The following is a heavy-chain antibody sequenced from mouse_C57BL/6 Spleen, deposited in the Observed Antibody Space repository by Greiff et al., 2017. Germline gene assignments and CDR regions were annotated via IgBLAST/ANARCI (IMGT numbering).Heavy chain of an antibody. J-gene: IGHJ2*01. D-gene: IGHD1-1*01. CDR3: ARHYYGFDY. Sequence: EVKLMESGGDLVKPGGSLKLSCAASGFTFSSSGMSWVRQTPDKRLEWVATISSGGSYTYSPDSVKGRFTISRDNAKNTLYLQMSSLKSEDTAMYYCARHYYGFDYWGQGTTLTVSS. CDR1: GFTFSSSG. V-gene: IGHV5-6*01. CDR2: ISSGGSYT.